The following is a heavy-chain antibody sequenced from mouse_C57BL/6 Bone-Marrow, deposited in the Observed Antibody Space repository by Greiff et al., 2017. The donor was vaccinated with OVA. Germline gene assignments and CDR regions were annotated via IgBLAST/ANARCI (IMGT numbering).Heavy chain of an antibody. Sequence: VQLQQSGPELVKPGASVKIPCKASGYTFTDYNMDWVKQSHGKSLEWIGDINPNNGGTIYNQKFKGKATLTVDKSSSTAYMELRSLTSEDTAVYYCARGSRSRWYFDVWGTGTTVTVSS. J-gene: IGHJ1*03. D-gene: IGHD1-1*01. CDR1: GYTFTDYN. CDR3: ARGSRSRWYFDV. V-gene: IGHV1-18*01. CDR2: INPNNGGT.